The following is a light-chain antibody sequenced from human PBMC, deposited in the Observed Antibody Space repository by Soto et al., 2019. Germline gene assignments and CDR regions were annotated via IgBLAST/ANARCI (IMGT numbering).Light chain of an antibody. CDR1: SGHISYA. CDR3: QTWGTGIHVV. V-gene: IGLV4-69*01. Sequence: QLVLTQSPSASASLGASVKLTCTLSSGHISYAIAWHQQQPEKGPRYLMKLNSDGSHSKGDGIPDRFSGSSSGAERYLTISSLQSEDEADYYCQTWGTGIHVVFGGGTKVTVL. CDR2: LNSDGSH. J-gene: IGLJ2*01.